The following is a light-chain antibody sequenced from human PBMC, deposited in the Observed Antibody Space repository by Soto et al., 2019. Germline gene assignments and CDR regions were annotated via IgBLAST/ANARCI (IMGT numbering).Light chain of an antibody. CDR1: SSNIGNNY. J-gene: IGLJ1*01. V-gene: IGLV1-40*01. Sequence: QSVLTQPPSVSAAPGQKVTISCSGSSSNIGNNYVSWYQQLPGTAPKLLIFANINRPSGVPDRFSGSKSGTSASLAITGLRAEDEADYYCQSYESSPSGYVFGTGTKVTVL. CDR2: ANI. CDR3: QSYESSPSGYV.